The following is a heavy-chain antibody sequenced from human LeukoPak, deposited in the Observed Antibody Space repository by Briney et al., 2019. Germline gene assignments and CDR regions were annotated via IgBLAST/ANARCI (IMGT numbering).Heavy chain of an antibody. CDR3: ARGGAYCGGDCYSDY. D-gene: IGHD2-21*02. CDR1: GYTFTGYY. CDR2: INPNSGGT. V-gene: IGHV1-2*02. J-gene: IGHJ4*02. Sequence: HRASVKVSCKASGYTFTGYYMHWVRQAPEQGLEWMGWINPNSGGTNYAQKFQGRVTMTRDTSISTAYMELSRLRSDDTAVYYCARGGAYCGGDCYSDYWGQGTLVTVSS.